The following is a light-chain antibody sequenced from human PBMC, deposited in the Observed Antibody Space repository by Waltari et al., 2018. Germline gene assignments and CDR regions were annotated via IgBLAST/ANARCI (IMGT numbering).Light chain of an antibody. V-gene: IGKV1-12*01. Sequence: RWGQSMGNLLAWYRQKPGNAPNFLIYGTSSLQTRVPSRCSGSGSGTEFSLTISILQHDDFGTYYCQQGNSFPITFGPGTKVEIK. CDR2: GTS. CDR3: QQGNSFPIT. CDR1: QSMGNL. J-gene: IGKJ3*01.